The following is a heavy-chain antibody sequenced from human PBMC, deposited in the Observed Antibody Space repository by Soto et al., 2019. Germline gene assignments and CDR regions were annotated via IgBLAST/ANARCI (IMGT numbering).Heavy chain of an antibody. D-gene: IGHD3-10*01. Sequence: GESLKISCKGSGYSFTSYWIGWVRQMPGKGLEWMGIIYPGDSDTRYSPSFQGQVTISADKSISTAYLQWSSLRASDTSMYYCARQEGHYDYVSGSYDYWGQGTLVTVSS. J-gene: IGHJ4*02. CDR1: GYSFTSYW. CDR2: IYPGDSDT. CDR3: ARQEGHYDYVSGSYDY. V-gene: IGHV5-51*01.